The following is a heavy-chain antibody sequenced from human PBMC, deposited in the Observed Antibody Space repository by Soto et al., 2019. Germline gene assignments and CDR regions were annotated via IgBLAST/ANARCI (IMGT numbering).Heavy chain of an antibody. J-gene: IGHJ4*02. CDR2: IYHSGST. V-gene: IGHV4-30-2*01. CDR3: ARGQVVVAQH. Sequence: QLQLQESGSGLVKPSQTLSLTCAVSGGSISSGGYSWGCIRQPPGKGLEWIGYIYHSGSTYYNPSLKGRVHISVDRSQNQFSLKLSSVTAADTAVYYCARGQVVVAQHWGQGTLVTVSS. D-gene: IGHD2-15*01. CDR1: GGSISSGGYS.